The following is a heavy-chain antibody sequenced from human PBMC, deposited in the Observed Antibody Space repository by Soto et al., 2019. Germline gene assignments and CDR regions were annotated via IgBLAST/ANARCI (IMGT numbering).Heavy chain of an antibody. D-gene: IGHD2-15*01. CDR3: ARSGCSGGSCYSYYLDY. J-gene: IGHJ4*02. CDR2: SSAYNGNT. CDR1: GYTFTSYG. V-gene: IGHV1-18*01. Sequence: QVQLVQSGAEVKKPGASVKVSCKASGYTFTSYGISWVRQAPGQGLEWMGWSSAYNGNTNYAQKRQGRGTMTTDTSTSTAYMELRSLRSDDTAVYYCARSGCSGGSCYSYYLDYWGQGTLVTVSS.